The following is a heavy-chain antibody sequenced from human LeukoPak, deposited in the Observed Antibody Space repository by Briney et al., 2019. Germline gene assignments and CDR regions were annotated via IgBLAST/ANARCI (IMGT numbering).Heavy chain of an antibody. J-gene: IGHJ4*02. CDR2: INHSGST. Sequence: SETLSLTCAVYGGSFSGYYWSWIRQPPGKGLEWIGEINHSGSTNYNPSLKSRVTISVDTSKNQFSLRLSSVTAADTAVYYCAGTLHYYGSGSYAYWGQGTLVTVSS. V-gene: IGHV4-34*01. CDR1: GGSFSGYY. D-gene: IGHD3-10*01. CDR3: AGTLHYYGSGSYAY.